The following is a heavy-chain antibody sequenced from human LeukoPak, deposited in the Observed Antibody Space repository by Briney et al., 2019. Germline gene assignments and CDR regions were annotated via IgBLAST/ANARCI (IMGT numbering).Heavy chain of an antibody. Sequence: GGSLRLSCAASGFTFSSYAMSWVRQAPGKGLEWVSAISGSGGSTYYADSVKGRFTISRDNAKNSLYLQMNSLRAEDTAVYYCARDRGYYGSGSPSTYYFDYWGQGTLVTVSS. D-gene: IGHD3-10*01. CDR1: GFTFSSYA. CDR2: ISGSGGST. CDR3: ARDRGYYGSGSPSTYYFDY. V-gene: IGHV3-23*01. J-gene: IGHJ4*02.